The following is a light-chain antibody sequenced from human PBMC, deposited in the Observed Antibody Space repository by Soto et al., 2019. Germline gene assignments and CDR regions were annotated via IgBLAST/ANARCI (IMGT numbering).Light chain of an antibody. CDR1: QSLVPSDENIS. Sequence: EVVITQSPRSLPATLVHPSSISCRSRQSLVPSDENISLNWFQQRPGQSTRRLIYKVSNRDSGVPDRFSGSGSGTDFTLKISRVEAEDVGVYYSVQTIHWPWTFGQGTKVDIK. J-gene: IGKJ1*01. V-gene: IGKV2-30*02. CDR3: VQTIHWPWT. CDR2: KVS.